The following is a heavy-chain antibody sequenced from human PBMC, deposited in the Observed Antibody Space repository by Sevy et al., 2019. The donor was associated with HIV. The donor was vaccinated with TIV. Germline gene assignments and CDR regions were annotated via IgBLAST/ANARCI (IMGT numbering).Heavy chain of an antibody. CDR3: AGAIPGYYDFWSGYPNWFDP. D-gene: IGHD3-3*01. CDR2: IYYSGST. CDR1: GGSISSYY. Sequence: SETLSLTCTVSGGSISSYYWSWIRQPPGKGLEWIGYIYYSGSTNYNPSLKSRVTISVDTSKNQFSLKLSSVTAADTAVYYCAGAIPGYYDFWSGYPNWFDPWGQGTLVTVSS. V-gene: IGHV4-59*01. J-gene: IGHJ5*02.